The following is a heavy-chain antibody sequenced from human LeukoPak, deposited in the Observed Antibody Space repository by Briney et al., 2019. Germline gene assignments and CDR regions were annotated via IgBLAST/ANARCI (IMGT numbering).Heavy chain of an antibody. J-gene: IGHJ3*02. CDR2: IYYSGST. CDR3: ATNPQGMATTHAFDI. V-gene: IGHV4-39*01. D-gene: IGHD5-24*01. CDR1: GGSISSSSYY. Sequence: SETLSLTCTVSGGSISSSSYYWGWIRQPPGKGMEWIGSIYYSGSTYYNPSLKSRVTRSVDTFKNQFSLKLSSVTAADTAVYYCATNPQGMATTHAFDIWGQGTMVTVSS.